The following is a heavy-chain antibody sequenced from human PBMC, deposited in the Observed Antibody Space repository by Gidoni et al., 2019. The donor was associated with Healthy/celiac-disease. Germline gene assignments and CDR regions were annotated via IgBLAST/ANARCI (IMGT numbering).Heavy chain of an antibody. J-gene: IGHJ4*02. CDR2: INSDGSST. V-gene: IGHV3-74*01. Sequence: EVQLGASGGGLVQPGGSLRLPCSGPGFTLRCYWMHWVRQAPGKGLVWVSRINSDGSSTSYADSVKGRFTISRDNAKNTLYLQMNSLRAEDTAVYYCARDEEWDEVAGRFDYWGQGTLVTVSS. CDR3: ARDEEWDEVAGRFDY. CDR1: GFTLRCYW. D-gene: IGHD6-19*01.